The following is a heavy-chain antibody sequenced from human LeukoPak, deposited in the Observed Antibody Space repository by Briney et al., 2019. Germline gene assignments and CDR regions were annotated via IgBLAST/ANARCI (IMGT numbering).Heavy chain of an antibody. V-gene: IGHV3-33*08. D-gene: IGHD6-6*01. Sequence: GGSLRLSCAASGFSFSDNAMHWVRQAPGKGLEWVAVIWYDGSNQYYADSVKGRFTISRDNSKNTLYLQMSSLRAEDTAVYYCARDIAARRLDYWGQGTLVTVSS. CDR1: GFSFSDNA. CDR3: ARDIAARRLDY. J-gene: IGHJ4*02. CDR2: IWYDGSNQ.